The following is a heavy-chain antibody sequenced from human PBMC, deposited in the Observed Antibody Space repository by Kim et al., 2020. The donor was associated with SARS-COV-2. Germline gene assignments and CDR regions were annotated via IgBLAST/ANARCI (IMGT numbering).Heavy chain of an antibody. CDR2: IYSGGST. D-gene: IGHD6-13*01. V-gene: IGHV3-53*01. CDR1: GFTVSSNY. Sequence: GGSLRLSCAASGFTVSSNYMSWVRQAPGKGLEWVSVIYSGGSTYYADSVKGRFTISRDNSKNTLYLQMNSLRAEDTAVYYCARGIAAAGEDWFDPWGQGTLVTVSS. J-gene: IGHJ5*02. CDR3: ARGIAAAGEDWFDP.